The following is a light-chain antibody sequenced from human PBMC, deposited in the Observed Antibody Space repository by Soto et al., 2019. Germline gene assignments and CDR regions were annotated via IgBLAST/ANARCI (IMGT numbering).Light chain of an antibody. V-gene: IGLV2-14*01. J-gene: IGLJ1*01. CDR3: SSYTRSSTSDV. CDR2: EVS. CDR1: SSDVGGYNY. Sequence: QSALTQPASVSGSPGQSITISCIGTSSDVGGYNYVSWYQQHPGKAPKLMIYEVSNRPSRVSNRFSGSKSGNTASLTISGLQAEDEADYYCSSYTRSSTSDVFGTGTKLTVL.